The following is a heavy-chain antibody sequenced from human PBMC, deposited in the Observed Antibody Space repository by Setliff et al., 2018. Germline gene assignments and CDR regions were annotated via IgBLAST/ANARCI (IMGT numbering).Heavy chain of an antibody. Sequence: ASVKVSCKSSGFTFTDYGITWVRQVPGQGLEWMGWINNYNFNTQYAQKFQGRVTVTTVTSTTTAYMELRSLRADDTAVYYCARINFYVSSGYYYAPELWGQGTTVTVSS. D-gene: IGHD3-22*01. CDR3: ARINFYVSSGYYYAPEL. CDR2: INNYNFNT. V-gene: IGHV1-18*01. CDR1: GFTFTDYG. J-gene: IGHJ4*02.